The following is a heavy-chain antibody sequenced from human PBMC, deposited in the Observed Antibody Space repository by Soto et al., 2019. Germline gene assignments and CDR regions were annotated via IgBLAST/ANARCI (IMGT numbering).Heavy chain of an antibody. CDR1: GFTFSLYG. Sequence: EVQLLGSGGGLVQPGGSLRLSCTASGFTFSLYGMTWVRQAPGKGLEWLSATSDGSTFYGDSVKGRFSMSRDDSINTLFLHMSSLRAEDTATYYCARLVPGTWFGDYWGQGILVSVSS. J-gene: IGHJ4*02. CDR2: TSDGST. D-gene: IGHD6-19*01. CDR3: ARLVPGTWFGDY. V-gene: IGHV3-23*01.